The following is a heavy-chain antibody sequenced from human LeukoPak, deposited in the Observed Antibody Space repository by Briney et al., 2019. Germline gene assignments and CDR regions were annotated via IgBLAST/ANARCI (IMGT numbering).Heavy chain of an antibody. Sequence: SVKVSCKASGGTFSSYAISWVRQAPGQGLEWMGGIIPIFGTANYAQKFQRRVTITADKSTSTAYMELSSLRSEDTAVYYCATSLTGYQKIDYWGQGTLVTVSS. CDR1: GGTFSSYA. V-gene: IGHV1-69*06. J-gene: IGHJ4*02. D-gene: IGHD3-9*01. CDR3: ATSLTGYQKIDY. CDR2: IIPIFGTA.